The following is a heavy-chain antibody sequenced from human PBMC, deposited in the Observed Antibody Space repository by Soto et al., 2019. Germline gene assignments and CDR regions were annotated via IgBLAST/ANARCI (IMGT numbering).Heavy chain of an antibody. V-gene: IGHV5-51*01. J-gene: IGHJ4*02. CDR2: IYPSDSDT. D-gene: IGHD3-3*01. CDR3: ARGGVSTRTFDY. CDR1: GYNFAGYW. Sequence: VASLKISCNGSGYNFAGYWIVWVRQMPGKGLELMGIIYPSDSDTRYRPSFQGQVTISADKSISSAYLQWSSLRASDTAMYYCARGGVSTRTFDYWGQGTPVTVSS.